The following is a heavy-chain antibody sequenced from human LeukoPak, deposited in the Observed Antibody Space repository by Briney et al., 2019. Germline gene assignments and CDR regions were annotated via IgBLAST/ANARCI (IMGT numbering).Heavy chain of an antibody. Sequence: PGGSLRLSCAASGFTFSDYGMIWVRQAPGKGLEWVSYITRSSTLHYADSVKGRFTISRDNAKNSLFLQMSSLRDEDTAVYYCAKDRNGDYFDYWGQGTLVTVSS. J-gene: IGHJ4*02. CDR1: GFTFSDYG. D-gene: IGHD4-17*01. CDR3: AKDRNGDYFDY. V-gene: IGHV3-48*02. CDR2: ITRSSTL.